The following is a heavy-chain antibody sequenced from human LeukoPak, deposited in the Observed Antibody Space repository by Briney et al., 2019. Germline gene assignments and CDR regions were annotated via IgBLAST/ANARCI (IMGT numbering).Heavy chain of an antibody. J-gene: IGHJ5*02. CDR3: ARASFYDFWSGYYRTEFDP. CDR2: MNPNSGNT. V-gene: IGHV1-8*01. D-gene: IGHD3-3*01. Sequence: ASVKVSCKVSGYTFTSYDINWVRRATGQGLEWMGWMNPNSGNTGYAQKFQGRVTMTRNTSISTAYMELSSLRSEDTAVYYCARASFYDFWSGYYRTEFDPWGQGTLVTVSS. CDR1: GYTFTSYD.